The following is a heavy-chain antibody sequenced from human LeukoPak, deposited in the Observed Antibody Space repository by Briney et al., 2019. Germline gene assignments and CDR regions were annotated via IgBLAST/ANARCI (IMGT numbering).Heavy chain of an antibody. CDR2: ISSSSSYI. D-gene: IGHD6-19*01. CDR3: ARDEVSTGRIAVAGTGEFDY. CDR1: GFTFSSYS. J-gene: IGHJ4*02. V-gene: IGHV3-21*01. Sequence: GGSLRPSCAASGFTFSSYSMNWVRQAPGKGLEWVSSISSSSSYIYYADSVKGRFTISRDNAKNSLYLQMNSLRAEDTAVYYCARDEVSTGRIAVAGTGEFDYWGQGTLVTVSS.